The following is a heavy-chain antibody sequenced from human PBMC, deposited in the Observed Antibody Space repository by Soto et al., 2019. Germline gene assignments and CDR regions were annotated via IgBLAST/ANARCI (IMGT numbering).Heavy chain of an antibody. CDR3: AHSIRYFDWLHRYFDY. CDR1: GFSLSTSGVG. D-gene: IGHD3-9*01. J-gene: IGHJ4*02. CDR2: IYWDDDK. Sequence: QITLKESGPTLVKPTQTRTLTCTFSGFSLSTSGVGVGWIRQPPGKALEWLALIYWDDDKRYSPSLKSRLTITKDTSKNQVVLTMTNMDPVDTATYYCAHSIRYFDWLHRYFDYWGQGTLVTVSS. V-gene: IGHV2-5*02.